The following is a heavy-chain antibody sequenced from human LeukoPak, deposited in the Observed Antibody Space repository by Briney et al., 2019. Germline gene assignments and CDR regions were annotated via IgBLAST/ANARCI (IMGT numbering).Heavy chain of an antibody. CDR3: ARARILGYCSGGSCYAPGQRYFRH. CDR1: GASISSGAYY. D-gene: IGHD2-15*01. V-gene: IGHV4-61*08. Sequence: PSETLSLTCTVSGASISSGAYYWSWIRQHPGKGLEWIGYISYSGSTNYNPSLKSRVTISVDTSKNQFSLKLSSVTAADTAVYYCARARILGYCSGGSCYAPGQRYFRHWGQGTLVTVSS. CDR2: ISYSGST. J-gene: IGHJ1*01.